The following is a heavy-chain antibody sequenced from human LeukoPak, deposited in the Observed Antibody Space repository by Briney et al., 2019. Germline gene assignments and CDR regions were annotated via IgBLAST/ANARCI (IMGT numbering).Heavy chain of an antibody. CDR3: AKGAAGYDSSGYYAFDY. J-gene: IGHJ4*02. CDR1: GFTFSIYG. CDR2: IRYDGSNK. V-gene: IGHV3-30*02. D-gene: IGHD3-22*01. Sequence: GGSLRLSCAASGFTFSIYGMYWVRQAPGKGLEWVAFIRYDGSNKYYEDSVKGRFTISRDNSKNTLYLQMNILRAEDTAVYYCAKGAAGYDSSGYYAFDYWGQGTLVTVSS.